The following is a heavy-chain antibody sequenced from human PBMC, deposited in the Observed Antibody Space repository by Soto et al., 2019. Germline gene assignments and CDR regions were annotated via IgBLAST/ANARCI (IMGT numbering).Heavy chain of an antibody. V-gene: IGHV4-59*08. D-gene: IGHD3-22*01. Sequence: PSETLSLTCTVSGGSINYSYWTWIRQPPGKGLEWIGSIYHGGSTYYNPSLNSRVTLSIDMTNNHVSLILNSVTAADTAVYYCARVGPWVPYYYDSSPYTFENWFDPWGQGTLVTVSS. CDR2: IYHGGST. CDR3: ARVGPWVPYYYDSSPYTFENWFDP. J-gene: IGHJ5*02. CDR1: GGSINYSY.